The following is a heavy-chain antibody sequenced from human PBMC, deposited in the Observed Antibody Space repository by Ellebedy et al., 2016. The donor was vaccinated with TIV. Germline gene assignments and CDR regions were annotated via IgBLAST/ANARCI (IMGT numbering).Heavy chain of an antibody. J-gene: IGHJ4*02. CDR2: IYYSGST. CDR1: GGSISSSSYY. CDR3: ARGDDFWSGYYWVY. Sequence: SETLSLTCTVSGGSISSSSYYWGWIRQPPGKGLEWIGSIYYSGSTYYNPSLKSRVTISVDTSKNQFSLKLSSVTAADTAVYYCARGDDFWSGYYWVYWGQGTLVTVSS. V-gene: IGHV4-39*07. D-gene: IGHD3-3*01.